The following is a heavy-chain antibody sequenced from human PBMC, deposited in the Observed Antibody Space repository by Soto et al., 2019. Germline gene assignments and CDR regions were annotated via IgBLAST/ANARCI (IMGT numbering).Heavy chain of an antibody. V-gene: IGHV3-23*01. CDR1: GFTFSSYA. Sequence: GGSLRLSCAASGFTFSSYAMSWVRQAPGKGLEWVSAISGSGGSTYYADSVKGRFTISRDNSKNTLYLQMNSLRAEDTAVYYCAKAPERITMILVAPGWGQGTLVTVSS. CDR2: ISGSGGST. CDR3: AKAPERITMILVAPG. J-gene: IGHJ4*02. D-gene: IGHD3-22*01.